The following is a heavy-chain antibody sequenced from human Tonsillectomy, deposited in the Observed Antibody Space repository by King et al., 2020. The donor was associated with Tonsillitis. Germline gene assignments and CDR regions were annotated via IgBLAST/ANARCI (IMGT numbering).Heavy chain of an antibody. CDR1: GFTFRNFD. CDR3: AKDKGADYYDSSRGAFDI. V-gene: IGHV3-21*01. D-gene: IGHD3-22*01. CDR2: ISTSIRYI. Sequence: VQLVEDGGGLVKPGGSLRLSCAASGFTFRNFDMNWVRQAPGKGLEWVSSISTSIRYIHYADSVKGRFTVARDKAGNSMFLSMNNLSVEDTAVYYCAKDKGADYYDSSRGAFDIWGKGTTVTVSS. J-gene: IGHJ3*02.